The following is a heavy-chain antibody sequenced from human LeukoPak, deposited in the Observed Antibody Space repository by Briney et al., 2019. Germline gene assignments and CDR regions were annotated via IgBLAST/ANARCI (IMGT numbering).Heavy chain of an antibody. V-gene: IGHV4-59*01. J-gene: IGHJ5*02. CDR2: MYNRGST. CDR1: GDSISNYY. Sequence: SETLSLTCTVSGDSISNYYWSWIRQSPGKELEWIGYMYNRGSTIYNPSLKSRVTISTDTSKNQFSLRLTSVTAADTAVYYCARSKGWFDPWGQGTLVTVSS. CDR3: ARSKGWFDP.